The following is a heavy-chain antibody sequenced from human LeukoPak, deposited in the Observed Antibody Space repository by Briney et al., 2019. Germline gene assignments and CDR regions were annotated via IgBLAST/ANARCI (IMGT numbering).Heavy chain of an antibody. V-gene: IGHV6-1*01. CDR2: TYYRSKWYN. D-gene: IGHD2-2*01. CDR1: GDSVSSTA. J-gene: IGHJ4*02. CDR3: ARGGRGYCTSSSCYFDY. Sequence: SQTLSLTCAISGDSVSSTAWNWIRQSPSRGLEWLGRTYYRSKWYNDYAVSVKSRITINPDTSKNQFSLQLNSVTPEDTAVYYCARGGRGYCTSSSCYFDYWGQGTLVIDCS.